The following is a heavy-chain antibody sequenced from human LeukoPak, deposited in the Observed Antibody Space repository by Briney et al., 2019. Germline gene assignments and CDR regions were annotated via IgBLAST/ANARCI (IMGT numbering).Heavy chain of an antibody. V-gene: IGHV3-48*04. D-gene: IGHD6-19*01. CDR2: ISSSGSTI. J-gene: IGHJ4*02. CDR3: ARVSSGWYNAY. CDR1: GFTFSSYW. Sequence: GGSLRLSCAASGFTFSSYWMHWVRQAPGKGLEWVSYISSSGSTIYYADSVKGRFTISRDNAKNSLYLQMNSLRAEDTAVYYCARVSSGWYNAYWGQGTLVTVSS.